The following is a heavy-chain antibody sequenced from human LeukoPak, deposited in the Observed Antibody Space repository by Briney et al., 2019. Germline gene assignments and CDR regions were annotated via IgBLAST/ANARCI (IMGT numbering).Heavy chain of an antibody. J-gene: IGHJ4*02. V-gene: IGHV5-51*01. Sequence: RGESLKISCKGSGYSFTSYWIGWVRQMPGKGLEWMGIIYPGDSDTRYSPSFQGQVTISADKSISTAYLQWSSLKASDTAMYYCARYFDFEGSGWHRFDYWGQGTLVTVSS. D-gene: IGHD6-19*01. CDR1: GYSFTSYW. CDR2: IYPGDSDT. CDR3: ARYFDFEGSGWHRFDY.